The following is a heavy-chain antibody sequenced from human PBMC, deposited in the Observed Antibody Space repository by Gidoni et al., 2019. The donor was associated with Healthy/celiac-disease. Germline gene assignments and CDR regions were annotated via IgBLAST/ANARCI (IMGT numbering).Heavy chain of an antibody. J-gene: IGHJ3*02. CDR1: GGSISSGGYY. Sequence: QVQLQESGPGLVKPSQTLSLTCTVSGGSISSGGYYWSWIRPHPGKGLEWIGYSYYSGSTYYNPSLKSRVTISVDTSKNQFSLKLSSVTAADTAVYYCARKDEGYYYGSGSPTGAFDIWGQGTMVTVSS. V-gene: IGHV4-31*03. D-gene: IGHD3-10*01. CDR3: ARKDEGYYYGSGSPTGAFDI. CDR2: SYYSGST.